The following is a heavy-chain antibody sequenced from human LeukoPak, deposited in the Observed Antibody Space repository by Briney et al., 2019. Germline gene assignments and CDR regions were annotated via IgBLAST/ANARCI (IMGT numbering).Heavy chain of an antibody. D-gene: IGHD3-3*01. V-gene: IGHV3-30*02. CDR3: AKGSKEVLFTRDHCMDV. J-gene: IGHJ6*03. CDR1: GFTFSSYG. Sequence: GGSLRLSCAASGFTFSSYGMHWVRQAPGKGLEWVAFIRYDGSNKYYADSVKGRFTISRDNSKNTLYLQMNILRAEDTAVYYCAKGSKEVLFTRDHCMDVWGKGTTVTISS. CDR2: IRYDGSNK.